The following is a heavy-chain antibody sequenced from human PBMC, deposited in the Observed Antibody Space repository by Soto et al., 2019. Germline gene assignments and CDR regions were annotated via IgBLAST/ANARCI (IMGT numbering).Heavy chain of an antibody. J-gene: IGHJ4*02. CDR2: ISGRGGRA. D-gene: IGHD6-19*01. CDR1: GFSFSSYA. Sequence: GGSLRLSCAASGFSFSSYALNWVRQAPGKGLEWVSTISGRGGRAYYADSVKGRFTISRDNSKNALYLQLDSLRAEDPAVYYCAKDRSQGAVAGTSDFDYWGQGTLVTAS. CDR3: AKDRSQGAVAGTSDFDY. V-gene: IGHV3-23*01.